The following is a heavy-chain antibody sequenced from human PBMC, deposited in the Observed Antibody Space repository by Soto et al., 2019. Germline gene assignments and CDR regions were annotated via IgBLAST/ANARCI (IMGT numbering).Heavy chain of an antibody. Sequence: QVQLVQSGAKVKKPGSSVKVSCKASGGTFSSYAISWVRQAPGQGLEWMGGIIPIFGTANHAQKFQGRVTIIADESTSTVYMELSSLRSEDTAMYYCARGWGYDSNDYYYAYWGQGTLVIVSS. CDR2: IIPIFGTA. V-gene: IGHV1-69*01. CDR1: GGTFSSYA. CDR3: ARGWGYDSNDYYYAY. J-gene: IGHJ4*02. D-gene: IGHD3-22*01.